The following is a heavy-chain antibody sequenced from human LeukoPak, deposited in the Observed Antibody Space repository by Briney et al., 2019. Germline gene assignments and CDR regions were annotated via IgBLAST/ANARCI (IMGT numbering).Heavy chain of an antibody. V-gene: IGHV3-66*01. CDR2: IYSGGST. J-gene: IGHJ3*02. D-gene: IGHD4-11*01. Sequence: PGGSLRLSCAASGFTVSSNYMSWVRQAPGKGLEWVSVIYSGGSTYYADSVKGRFTISRDNSKNTLYLQMNSLRAEDTAVYYCTTEGAYSNGGAFDIRGQGTMVTVSS. CDR3: TTEGAYSNGGAFDI. CDR1: GFTVSSNY.